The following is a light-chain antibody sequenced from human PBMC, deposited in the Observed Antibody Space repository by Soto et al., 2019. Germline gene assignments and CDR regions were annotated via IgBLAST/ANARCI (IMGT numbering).Light chain of an antibody. CDR3: QQYNNWPPIT. Sequence: EIVMTQARGSVSVSPVEIATLSCRASQSVRSSIAWYQHKPGQAPRLLIYGASTRATGIPARFSGSGSGTEFTLTISSLQSEDFAVYYCQQYNNWPPITFGQGTRLEIK. CDR2: GAS. V-gene: IGKV3-15*01. CDR1: QSVRSS. J-gene: IGKJ5*01.